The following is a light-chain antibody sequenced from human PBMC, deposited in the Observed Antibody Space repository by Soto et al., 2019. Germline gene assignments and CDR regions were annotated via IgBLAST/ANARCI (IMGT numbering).Light chain of an antibody. J-gene: IGKJ2*01. CDR2: GAS. Sequence: EIVLTQSPGTLSLSPGERATLSCRASQSVSSSYLAWYQQKPGQAPRLLIYGASSRATGIPDRFSGSGSGTDFTLTISRPEPEDFAVYSCQQYGSSPRTFGQGTKLEIK. CDR1: QSVSSSY. CDR3: QQYGSSPRT. V-gene: IGKV3-20*01.